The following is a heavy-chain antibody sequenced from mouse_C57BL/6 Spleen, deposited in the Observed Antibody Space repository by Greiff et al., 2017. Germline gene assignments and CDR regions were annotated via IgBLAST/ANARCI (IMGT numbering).Heavy chain of an antibody. D-gene: IGHD1-1*01. CDR2: IHPNSGST. CDR3: ARPHYYGSSYNEFYYYAMDY. J-gene: IGHJ4*01. CDR1: GYTFTSYW. V-gene: IGHV1-64*01. Sequence: QVQLQQSGAELVKPGASVKLSCKASGYTFTSYWMHWVKQRPGQGLEWIGMIHPNSGSTNYNEKFKSKATLTVDKSSSTAYMQLSSLTSEDSAVYYCARPHYYGSSYNEFYYYAMDYWGQGTSVTVSS.